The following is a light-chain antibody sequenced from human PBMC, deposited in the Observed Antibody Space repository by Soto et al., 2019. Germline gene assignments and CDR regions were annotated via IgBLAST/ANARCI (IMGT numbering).Light chain of an antibody. CDR3: QQHNQWPIT. V-gene: IGKV3-11*01. CDR1: QSVGRY. Sequence: EIVLTQSPATLSLSPGERATLSCRASQSVGRYLAWYQQKRGQAPRLLIYGASNRAPGIPARFSGSGSGTDFTLTINSLQSEDSAVYYCQQHNQWPITFGQGTRLEI. CDR2: GAS. J-gene: IGKJ5*01.